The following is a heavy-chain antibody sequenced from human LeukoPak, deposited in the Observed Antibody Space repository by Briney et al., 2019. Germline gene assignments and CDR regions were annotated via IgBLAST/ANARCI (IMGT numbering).Heavy chain of an antibody. CDR1: GFTFSSYS. V-gene: IGHV4-34*01. CDR2: INHSGST. J-gene: IGHJ4*02. Sequence: GSLRLSCAASGFTFSSYSMNWVRQAPGKGLEWIGEINHSGSTNYNPSLKSRVTISVDTSKNQFSLKLSSVTAADTAVYYCARGNWNPFDYWGQGTLVTVSS. CDR3: ARGNWNPFDY. D-gene: IGHD1-1*01.